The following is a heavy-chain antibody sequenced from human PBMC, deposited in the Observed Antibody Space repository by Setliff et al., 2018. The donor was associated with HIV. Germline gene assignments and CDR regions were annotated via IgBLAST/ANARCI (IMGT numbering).Heavy chain of an antibody. D-gene: IGHD3-10*01. V-gene: IGHV4-61*02. Sequence: KASETLSLTCTVSGASISSGNYYWSWMRQPAGKGLEWIGRIYTSGSTNYTPSLKGRVTISLDTSKNQFSLKLSSVTAADTTVDYCARDQAYVYTYLLSGAFDFWGQGAMVTVSS. CDR1: GASISSGNYY. CDR2: IYTSGST. J-gene: IGHJ3*01. CDR3: ARDQAYVYTYLLSGAFDF.